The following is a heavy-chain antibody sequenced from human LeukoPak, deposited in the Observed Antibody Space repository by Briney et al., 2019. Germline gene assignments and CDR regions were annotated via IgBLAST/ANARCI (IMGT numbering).Heavy chain of an antibody. J-gene: IGHJ6*02. CDR1: GFTVSSNY. V-gene: IGHV3-66*01. D-gene: IGHD5-12*01. CDR3: ARLDIVATMTTSDNYYYYGMDV. Sequence: GGSLRLSCAASGFTVSSNYMSWVRQAPGKGLEWVSVIYSGGSTYYADSVKGRFTISRDNSKNTLYLQMNSLRAEDTAVYYCARLDIVATMTTSDNYYYYGMDVWGQGTTVTVSS. CDR2: IYSGGST.